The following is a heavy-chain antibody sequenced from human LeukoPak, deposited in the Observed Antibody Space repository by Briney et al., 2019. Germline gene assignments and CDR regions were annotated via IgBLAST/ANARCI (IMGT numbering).Heavy chain of an antibody. J-gene: IGHJ1*01. D-gene: IGHD4-17*01. CDR3: ARGKPPDDYGDLEYFHH. CDR1: GGSFSGYY. Sequence: PSETLSLTCAVYGGSFSGYYWSWIRQPPGKGLEWIGEINRSGSTKYNPSLKSRVTISVDTSKNQFSLKLSSVTAADTAVYYCARGKPPDDYGDLEYFHHWGQGTLVTVSS. V-gene: IGHV4-34*01. CDR2: INRSGST.